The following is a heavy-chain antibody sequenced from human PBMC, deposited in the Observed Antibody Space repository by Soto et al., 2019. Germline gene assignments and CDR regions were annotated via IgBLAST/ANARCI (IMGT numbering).Heavy chain of an antibody. J-gene: IGHJ4*02. Sequence: GESLKISCKGSGYSFTNYWIGWVRQMPGKGLEWMSSIYPSDSDTRYSPSFQGQVTISTDKSISTAYLQWSSLKASDTAIYYYARLVNKIDFASWGQGPLVTVSP. CDR3: ARLVNKIDFAS. CDR2: IYPSDSDT. V-gene: IGHV5-51*01. CDR1: GYSFTNYW.